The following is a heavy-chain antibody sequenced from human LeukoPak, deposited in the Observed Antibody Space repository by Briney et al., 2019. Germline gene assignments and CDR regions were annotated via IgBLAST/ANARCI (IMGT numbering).Heavy chain of an antibody. V-gene: IGHV3-53*01. Sequence: GGSLRLSCAASGFTVSSNYMTWVRQAPGKGLEWVSIIFSGGSIYYADSVKGRFTISRANSKNTLYLQMNNLRPEDTAVYYCARCTASCYANAFDVWGQGTSVTVS. CDR2: IFSGGSI. CDR1: GFTVSSNY. J-gene: IGHJ3*01. CDR3: ARCTASCYANAFDV. D-gene: IGHD2-2*01.